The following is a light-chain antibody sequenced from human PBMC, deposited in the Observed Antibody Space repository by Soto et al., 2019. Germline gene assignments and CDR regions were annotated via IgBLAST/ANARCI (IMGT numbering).Light chain of an antibody. CDR1: QGISSY. J-gene: IGKJ1*01. V-gene: IGKV1-9*01. CDR3: QQLNNYPPWT. Sequence: DIQLTQSPSFLSASVGDRVTITCRASQGISSYLAWYQQKPGKSPQLLIYAASTLQSGVPSRFSGSGSGTEFTLTISSLQPEDFATYYCQQLNNYPPWTFGQGTKVEIK. CDR2: AAS.